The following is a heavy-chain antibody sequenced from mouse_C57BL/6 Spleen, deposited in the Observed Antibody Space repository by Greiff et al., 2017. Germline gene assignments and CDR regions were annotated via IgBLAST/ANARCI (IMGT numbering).Heavy chain of an antibody. CDR2: IYPGDGDT. J-gene: IGHJ4*01. D-gene: IGHD1-1*01. CDR3: ASILTTVDYYAMDY. V-gene: IGHV1-80*01. CDR1: GYAFSSYW. Sequence: QVQLQQSGAELVKPGASVKISCKASGYAFSSYWMNWVKQRPGKGLEGIGQIYPGDGDTNYNGKFKGKATLTADKSSSTAYMQLSSLTSEDSAVYFCASILTTVDYYAMDYWGQGTSVTVSS.